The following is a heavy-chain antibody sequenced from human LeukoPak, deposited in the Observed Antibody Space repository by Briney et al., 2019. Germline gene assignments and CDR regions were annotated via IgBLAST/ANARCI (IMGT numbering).Heavy chain of an antibody. CDR2: INHSGST. CDR3: ARVIFIVGVPEGGWFDP. Sequence: SETLSLTCAVYGGSFSGYYWSWIRQPPGKGLEWIGEINHSGSTNYNPSLKSRVTISVDTSKNQFSLKLSSVTAADTAVYYCARVIFIVGVPEGGWFDPWGQGTLVTVSS. V-gene: IGHV4-34*01. J-gene: IGHJ5*02. CDR1: GGSFSGYY. D-gene: IGHD1-26*01.